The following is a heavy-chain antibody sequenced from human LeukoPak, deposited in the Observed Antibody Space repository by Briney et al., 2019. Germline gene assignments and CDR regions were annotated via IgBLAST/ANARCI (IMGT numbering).Heavy chain of an antibody. CDR1: GYTFTGSY. D-gene: IGHD6-19*01. V-gene: IGHV1-2*02. J-gene: IGHJ4*02. Sequence: ASVTVSCKASGYTFTGSYLHWVRQAPGQGLGWMGWINPNSGATDYAQKFQGRVTMTRDTSITTAHMELMSLTSDDTAMYYCARGVAVAGVDYWGQGTLVTVSS. CDR2: INPNSGAT. CDR3: ARGVAVAGVDY.